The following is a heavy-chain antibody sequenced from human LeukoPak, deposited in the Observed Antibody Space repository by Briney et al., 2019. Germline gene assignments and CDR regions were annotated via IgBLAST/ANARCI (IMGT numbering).Heavy chain of an antibody. J-gene: IGHJ6*02. CDR3: ASSIAVAGSSYYYYGMDV. Sequence: GGSLRLSCAASGFTSSSYAMNWVRQAPGKGLEWVSAISASGDSTYYADSVRGRFTISRDNSKNTLYLQMNSLRAEDTAVYYCASSIAVAGSSYYYYGMDVWGQGTTVTVSS. CDR2: ISASGDST. D-gene: IGHD6-19*01. V-gene: IGHV3-23*01. CDR1: GFTSSSYA.